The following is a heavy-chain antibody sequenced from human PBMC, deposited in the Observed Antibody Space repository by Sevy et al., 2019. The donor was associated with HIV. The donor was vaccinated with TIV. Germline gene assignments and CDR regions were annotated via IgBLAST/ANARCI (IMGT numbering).Heavy chain of an antibody. CDR3: AKDQGDYIWGTYRH. CDR1: AFTFKSYA. CDR2: ISGSGGDT. J-gene: IGHJ4*02. Sequence: GGSLRLSCAASAFTFKSYAMTWVRQAPGKGLEWISSISGSGGDTKYADSVKGRFTISRDNSKNPLYLQMNSLRAEDTAVYYCAKDQGDYIWGTYRHWGQGTLVTVSS. D-gene: IGHD3-16*02. V-gene: IGHV3-23*01.